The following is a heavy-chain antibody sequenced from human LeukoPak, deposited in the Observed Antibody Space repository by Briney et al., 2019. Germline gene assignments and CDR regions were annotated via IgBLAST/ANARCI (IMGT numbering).Heavy chain of an antibody. Sequence: GGSLRLSCAASGFSFSNYWMTWVRQAPGKGLEGVAHINQDGSEEHYMDSVKARFTISRDNAKNSLSLQMNSLRAEDTAVYYCVRDGGVSGYDLLDYWGQGTLVTVSS. V-gene: IGHV3-7*01. J-gene: IGHJ4*02. CDR2: INQDGSEE. CDR1: GFSFSNYW. D-gene: IGHD5-12*01. CDR3: VRDGGVSGYDLLDY.